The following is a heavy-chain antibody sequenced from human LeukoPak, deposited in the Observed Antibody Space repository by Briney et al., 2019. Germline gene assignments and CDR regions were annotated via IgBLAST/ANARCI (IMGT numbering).Heavy chain of an antibody. Sequence: GGSLRLSCAVSGFTLTNHGVSWVRQAPGKGLEWVSIITGTGGKYYGDSVKGRFVLSRDNFKNTVYMQMSSLRAEDTATNYCAKDYCRDGNCPFPFLDSWGQGTLVTVSS. D-gene: IGHD2-15*01. CDR1: GFTLTNHG. J-gene: IGHJ4*02. CDR3: AKDYCRDGNCPFPFLDS. CDR2: ITGTGGK. V-gene: IGHV3-23*01.